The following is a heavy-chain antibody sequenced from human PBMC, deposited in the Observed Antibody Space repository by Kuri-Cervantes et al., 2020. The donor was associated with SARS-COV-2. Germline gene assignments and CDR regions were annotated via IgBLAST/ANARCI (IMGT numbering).Heavy chain of an antibody. CDR1: GFTFSSYA. V-gene: IGHV3-23*01. CDR3: AKEAESSGWYSD. D-gene: IGHD6-19*01. Sequence: GESLKISCAASGFTFSSYAMSWVRQAPGKGLEWVSAIRGSGGSTYYADSVKGRFTISRDNSKNTLYLQMNSLRAEDTAVYYCAKEAESSGWYSDWGQGTLVTVSS. J-gene: IGHJ4*02. CDR2: IRGSGGST.